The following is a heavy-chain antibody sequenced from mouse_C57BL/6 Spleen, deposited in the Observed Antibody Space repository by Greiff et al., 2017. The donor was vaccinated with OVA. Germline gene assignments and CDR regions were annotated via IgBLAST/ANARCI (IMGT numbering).Heavy chain of an antibody. V-gene: IGHV1-82*01. D-gene: IGHD1-1*01. CDR1: GYAFSSSW. CDR3: ARWDYGSSYEGY. Sequence: VQLQQSGPELVKPGASVKISCKASGYAFSSSWMNWVKQRPGKGLEWIGRIYPGDGDTNYNGKFKGKATLTADKSSSTAYMQLSSLTSEDSAVYFCARWDYGSSYEGYWGQGTTLTVSS. J-gene: IGHJ2*01. CDR2: IYPGDGDT.